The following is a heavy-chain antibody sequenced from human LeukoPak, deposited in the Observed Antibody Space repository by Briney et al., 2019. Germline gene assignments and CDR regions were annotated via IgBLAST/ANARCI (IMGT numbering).Heavy chain of an antibody. V-gene: IGHV3-30*18. Sequence: GKSLRLSCTASGFTFSSTGMHWVRQAPGKGLDWVASISYDGSSKKYVDSVKGRFTISRDNSKRTLYLQMNSLRSEDTAVYYCAKEGLRFFDFWGQGTLVTVSS. CDR2: ISYDGSSK. D-gene: IGHD5-12*01. CDR1: GFTFSSTG. CDR3: AKEGLRFFDF. J-gene: IGHJ4*02.